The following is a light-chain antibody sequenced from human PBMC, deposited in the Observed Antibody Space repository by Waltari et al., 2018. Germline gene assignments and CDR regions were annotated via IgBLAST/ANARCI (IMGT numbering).Light chain of an antibody. CDR2: RAS. Sequence: EVVMTQSPATLSVSPGERATLSCRASQNLYDNLAWYQQKPGQAPRLLIYRASTRATGIPARFSGSGSGADFTLTISSVQSEDCALYYCQQYNTWPPITFGRGTRLEIK. CDR1: QNLYDN. J-gene: IGKJ5*01. V-gene: IGKV3-15*01. CDR3: QQYNTWPPIT.